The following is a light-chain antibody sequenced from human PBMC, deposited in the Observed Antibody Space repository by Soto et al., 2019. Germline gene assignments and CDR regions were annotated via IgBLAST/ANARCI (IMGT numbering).Light chain of an antibody. J-gene: IGKJ3*01. CDR1: QTLRNK. V-gene: IGKV3-15*01. CDR2: GGF. Sequence: IVRTQSPGTLSVSPGERVILSCSASQTLRNKLAWYQQKPGQAPRLLIYGGFTRSTGIPARFSGSGSGTDFTLTLNSLQSEDFAIYYCQQHNAWPLTFGPGTKLDL. CDR3: QQHNAWPLT.